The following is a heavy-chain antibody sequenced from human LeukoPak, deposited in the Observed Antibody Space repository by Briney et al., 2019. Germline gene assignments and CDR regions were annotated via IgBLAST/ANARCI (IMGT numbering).Heavy chain of an antibody. D-gene: IGHD2-2*01. Sequence: ASVKVSCKASGYTFTSYGISWVRQAPGQGLEWMGWISAYNGNTNYAQKLQGRVTMTTDTSTSTAYMELRSLSSVTAADTAVYYCARVEAPAAPYYYMDVWGKGTTVTVSS. CDR2: ISAYNGNT. V-gene: IGHV1-18*01. CDR1: GYTFTSYG. J-gene: IGHJ6*03. CDR3: ARVEAPAAPYYYMDV.